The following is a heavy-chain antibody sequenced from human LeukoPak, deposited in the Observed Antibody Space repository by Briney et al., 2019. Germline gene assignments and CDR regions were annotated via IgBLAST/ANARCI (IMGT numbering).Heavy chain of an antibody. J-gene: IGHJ3*02. CDR2: IQEDGSEK. CDR1: GFTFSSYW. V-gene: IGHV3-7*01. D-gene: IGHD3-10*01. Sequence: PGGSLRLSCAASGFTFSSYWMTWVRQAPGKGLEWVATIQEDGSEKYHVDSVKGRFTISRDNAKNSLYLQMNSLRVEDTAVYYCANGGAHDVFGIWGQGTMVTVSS. CDR3: ANGGAHDVFGI.